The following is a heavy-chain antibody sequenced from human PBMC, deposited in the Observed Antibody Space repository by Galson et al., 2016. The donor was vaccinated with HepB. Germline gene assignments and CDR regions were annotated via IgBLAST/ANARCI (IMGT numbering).Heavy chain of an antibody. J-gene: IGHJ4*02. D-gene: IGHD6-19*01. Sequence: SLRLSCAASGFTFSSYAMSWVRQAPGKGLEWVSTISDSGGSTYYADSVKGRFTISRDNSKNTLYLQMNGLRAEDTAEYYCAKQWRPDRPFDYWGQGTLVTVSS. CDR3: AKQWRPDRPFDY. CDR1: GFTFSSYA. V-gene: IGHV3-23*01. CDR2: ISDSGGST.